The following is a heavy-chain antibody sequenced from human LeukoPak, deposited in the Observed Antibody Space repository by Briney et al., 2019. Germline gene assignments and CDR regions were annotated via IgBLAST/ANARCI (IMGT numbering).Heavy chain of an antibody. CDR2: IIPILGIA. CDR1: GGTLSSYA. V-gene: IGHV1-69*04. Sequence: ASVKVSCKASGGTLSSYAISWVRQAPGQGLEWMGRIIPILGIANYAQKFQGRVTITADKSTSTAYMELSSLRSEDTAVYYCASSGTTSAFDIWGQGTMVTVSS. J-gene: IGHJ3*02. D-gene: IGHD1-1*01. CDR3: ASSGTTSAFDI.